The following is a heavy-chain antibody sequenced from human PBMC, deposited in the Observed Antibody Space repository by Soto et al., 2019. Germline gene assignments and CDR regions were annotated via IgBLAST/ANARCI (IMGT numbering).Heavy chain of an antibody. V-gene: IGHV3-48*01. CDR1: GFTFSSYS. J-gene: IGHJ4*02. Sequence: EVQLVESGGGLVQPGGSLRLSCAASGFTFSSYSMNWVRQAPGKGLEWVSYISSSSSTIYYADSVKGRFTISKDNANISLYPHMTCLRSEVPVVYFFARDLNSGVLDDRGQGTVVTVPS. CDR2: ISSSSSTI. D-gene: IGHD2-15*01. CDR3: ARDLNSGVLDD.